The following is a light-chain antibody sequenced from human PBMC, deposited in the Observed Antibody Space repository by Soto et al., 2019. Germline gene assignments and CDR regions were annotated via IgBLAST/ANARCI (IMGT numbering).Light chain of an antibody. CDR3: QQYNSYSRT. V-gene: IGKV1-5*01. CDR2: DAS. Sequence: DIQMTQSPSTLSASVGDRVTITCRASQSISSWLAWYQQKPGKAPKLLIYDASSLESGVPSRFSGSGSGTEFTLTISSLQPDDFATYYCQQYNSYSRTFCQGTKLEIK. J-gene: IGKJ2*01. CDR1: QSISSW.